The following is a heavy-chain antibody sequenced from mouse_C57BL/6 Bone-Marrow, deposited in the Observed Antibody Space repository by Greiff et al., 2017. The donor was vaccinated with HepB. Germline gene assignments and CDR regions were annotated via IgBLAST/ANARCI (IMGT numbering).Heavy chain of an antibody. CDR3: ARPHITTVVATDY. J-gene: IGHJ4*01. D-gene: IGHD1-1*01. CDR1: GFTFSDYG. Sequence: EVKVVESGGGLVKPGGSLKLSCAASGFTFSDYGMHWDRQAPEKGLEWVAYISSGSSTIYYADTVKGRFTISRDNAKNTLFLQMTSLRSEDTAMYYCARPHITTVVATDYWGQGTSVTVSS. CDR2: ISSGSSTI. V-gene: IGHV5-17*01.